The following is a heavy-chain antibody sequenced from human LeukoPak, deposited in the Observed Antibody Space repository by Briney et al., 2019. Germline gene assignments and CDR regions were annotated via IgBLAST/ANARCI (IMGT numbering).Heavy chain of an antibody. CDR2: IYYSGST. D-gene: IGHD3-22*01. V-gene: IGHV4-59*01. CDR1: GGSISSYY. J-gene: IGHJ3*02. Sequence: SETLSLTCTVSGGSISSYYWSWIRQPPGKGLEWIGYIYYSGSTNYNPSLKSRVTISVDTSKNQFSLKLSSVTAADTAVYYCARAGRPEYDGRASWGADAFDIWGQGTMVTVSS. CDR3: ARAGRPEYDGRASWGADAFDI.